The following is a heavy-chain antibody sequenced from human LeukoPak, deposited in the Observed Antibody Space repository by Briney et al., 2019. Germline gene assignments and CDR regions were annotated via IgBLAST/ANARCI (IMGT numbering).Heavy chain of an antibody. Sequence: GRFTISRDNTKNSLYLQMSRLRAEDTAVYYCVTQGGQPSCNWLDPWGQGTLVTVSS. CDR3: VTQGGQPSCNWLDP. D-gene: IGHD3-16*01. J-gene: IGHJ5*02. V-gene: IGHV3-11*06.